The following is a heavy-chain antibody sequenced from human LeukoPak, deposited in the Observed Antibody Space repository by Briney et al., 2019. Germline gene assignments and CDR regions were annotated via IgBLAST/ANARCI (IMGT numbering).Heavy chain of an antibody. D-gene: IGHD7-27*01. J-gene: IGHJ6*02. CDR1: GDSVSTNSAA. CDR3: ARDRDLGNYYDGMVV. V-gene: IGHV6-1*01. Sequence: SQTLSLTCAISGDSVSTNSAAWSWIRQSPSRGLEWLGRTYYRSRWYNDYAVSVKSRITIKSDTSKNQFSLQLNSVTPEDTAVCYCARDRDLGNYYDGMVVWGQGTTVTVSS. CDR2: TYYRSRWYN.